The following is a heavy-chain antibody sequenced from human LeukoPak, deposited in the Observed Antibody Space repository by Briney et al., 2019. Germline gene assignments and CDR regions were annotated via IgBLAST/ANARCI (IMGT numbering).Heavy chain of an antibody. CDR3: ARETDIAVAANYFDY. D-gene: IGHD6-19*01. V-gene: IGHV1-46*01. Sequence: ASVKVSCKASGYSFTNYYIHWVRQAPGQGPEWMGIINPSGGGTTYAPKFQGRVTMTKDTSTSTVYMVLSRLGSADTALYYCARETDIAVAANYFDYWGQGILVTVSS. CDR2: INPSGGGT. J-gene: IGHJ4*02. CDR1: GYSFTNYY.